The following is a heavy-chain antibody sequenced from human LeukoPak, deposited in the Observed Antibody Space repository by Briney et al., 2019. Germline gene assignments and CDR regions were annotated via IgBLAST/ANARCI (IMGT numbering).Heavy chain of an antibody. CDR2: IYHSGST. J-gene: IGHJ6*03. CDR1: GYSISSGYY. Sequence: SETLSLTCTVSGYSISSGYYWGWIRQPPGKGLEWIGSIYHSGSTYYNPPLKSRVTISVDTSKNQFSLKLSSVTAADTVVYYCARDHGYSSSSYAYYYYYMDVWGKGTTVTVSS. D-gene: IGHD6-6*01. V-gene: IGHV4-38-2*02. CDR3: ARDHGYSSSSYAYYYYYMDV.